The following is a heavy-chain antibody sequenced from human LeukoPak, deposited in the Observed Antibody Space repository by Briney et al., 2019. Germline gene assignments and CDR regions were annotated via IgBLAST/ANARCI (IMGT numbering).Heavy chain of an antibody. CDR3: ARGWDTAMGKGFNY. CDR2: IKEGGSEK. V-gene: IGHV3-7*01. D-gene: IGHD5-18*01. J-gene: IGHJ4*02. Sequence: GGSLRLSCAASGFTFSNYWMSWVRQAPWKGLEWVANIKEGGSEKYYVDSVKGRFTISRDNAKNSQYLQMNSLRAEDTAVYYCARGWDTAMGKGFNYWGQGTLVTVSS. CDR1: GFTFSNYW.